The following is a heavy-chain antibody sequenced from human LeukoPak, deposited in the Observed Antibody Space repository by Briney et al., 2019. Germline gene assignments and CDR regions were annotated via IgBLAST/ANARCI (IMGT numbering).Heavy chain of an antibody. J-gene: IGHJ6*02. CDR2: ISGYNGNT. Sequence: ASVKVSCKTSGYTFTTYGISWVRQAPGQGLEWMGWISGYNGNTNYAQQFQGRVTMTTDTSTSTAYMELRSLRSDGTAVYYCARDKGLLWFGEEYYYYGMDVWGQGTTVTVSS. V-gene: IGHV1-18*01. CDR3: ARDKGLLWFGEEYYYYGMDV. D-gene: IGHD3-10*01. CDR1: GYTFTTYG.